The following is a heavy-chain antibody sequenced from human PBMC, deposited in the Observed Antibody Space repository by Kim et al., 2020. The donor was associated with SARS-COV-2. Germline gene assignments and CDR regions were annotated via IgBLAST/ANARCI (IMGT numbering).Heavy chain of an antibody. D-gene: IGHD3-10*01. V-gene: IGHV1-18*01. CDR2: ISAYNGNT. CDR3: AREGYYGSGTNYYYYYGMDG. CDR1: GYTFTSYG. Sequence: ASVKVSCKASGYTFTSYGISWVRQAPGQGLEWMGWISAYNGNTNYAQKLQGRVTMTTDTSTSTAYMELRSLRSDDTAVYYCAREGYYGSGTNYYYYYGMDGWGQGTTVTVSS. J-gene: IGHJ6*02.